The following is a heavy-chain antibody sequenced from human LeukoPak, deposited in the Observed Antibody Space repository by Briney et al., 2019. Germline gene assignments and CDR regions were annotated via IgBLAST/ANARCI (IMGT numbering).Heavy chain of an antibody. CDR2: MNPNSGNT. Sequence: VASVKVSCKASGYTFTGYYMHWVRQAPGQGLEWMGWMNPNSGNTGYAQKFQGRVTMTRNTSISTAYMELSSLRSEDTAVYYCARGSHRWATTNGNFDYWGQGTLVTVSS. CDR1: GYTFTGYY. D-gene: IGHD1-1*01. J-gene: IGHJ4*02. CDR3: ARGSHRWATTNGNFDY. V-gene: IGHV1-8*02.